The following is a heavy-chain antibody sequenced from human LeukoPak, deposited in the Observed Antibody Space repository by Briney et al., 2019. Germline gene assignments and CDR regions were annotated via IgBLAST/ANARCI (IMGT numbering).Heavy chain of an antibody. J-gene: IGHJ4*02. Sequence: GGSLRLSCAASGFTFSSYWMTWVRQAPGQGLEWVADIKPDGNEKNYVDSVKGRFTVSRDNAEHSLFLQMNSLRAEDTAVYYCARDRYCSSTSCLRPFDYWGQGTLVTVSS. CDR3: ARDRYCSSTSCLRPFDY. V-gene: IGHV3-7*01. D-gene: IGHD2-2*01. CDR1: GFTFSSYW. CDR2: IKPDGNEK.